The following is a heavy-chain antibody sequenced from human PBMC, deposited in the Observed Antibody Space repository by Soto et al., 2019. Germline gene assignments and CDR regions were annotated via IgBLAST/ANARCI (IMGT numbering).Heavy chain of an antibody. J-gene: IGHJ4*02. CDR2: IWYDGSNK. V-gene: IGHV3-33*01. Sequence: GGSLRLSCAASGFTFSSYGMHWVRQAPGKGLEWVAVIWYDGSNKYYADSVKGRITISRDNSKNTLYLQMNSLRAEDTAVYYCARDRGPRFLEWLYDYWGQGTLVTVSS. CDR1: GFTFSSYG. CDR3: ARDRGPRFLEWLYDY. D-gene: IGHD3-3*01.